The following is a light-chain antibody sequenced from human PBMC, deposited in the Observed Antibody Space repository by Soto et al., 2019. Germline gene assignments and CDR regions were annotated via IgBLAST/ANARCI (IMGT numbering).Light chain of an antibody. CDR2: DVS. Sequence: TITCTGTSSDVGGYNYVSWYQQHPGKAPKLMIYDVSNRPSGVSNRFSGSKSGNTASLTISGLQAEDEADYYCSSYTSSSTVYVFGTGTKVTVL. CDR3: SSYTSSSTVYV. J-gene: IGLJ1*01. CDR1: SSDVGGYNY. V-gene: IGLV2-14*04.